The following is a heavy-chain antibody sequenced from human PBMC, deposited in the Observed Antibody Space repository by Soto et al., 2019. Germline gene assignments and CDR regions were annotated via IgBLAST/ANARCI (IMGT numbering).Heavy chain of an antibody. Sequence: GASVKVSCKASGGTFSSYAISWLRQAPGQGLEWMGGIIPIFGTANYAQKFQGRVTITADESTSTAYMELSSLRSEDTAVYYCARWKYYGSGRSWDFDYWGQGTLVTVSS. V-gene: IGHV1-69*13. CDR1: GGTFSSYA. D-gene: IGHD3-10*01. CDR3: ARWKYYGSGRSWDFDY. J-gene: IGHJ4*02. CDR2: IIPIFGTA.